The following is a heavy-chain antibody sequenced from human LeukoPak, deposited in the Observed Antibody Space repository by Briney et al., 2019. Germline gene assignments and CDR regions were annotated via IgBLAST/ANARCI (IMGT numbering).Heavy chain of an antibody. V-gene: IGHV1-2*02. CDR2: INPNSGST. D-gene: IGHD3-22*01. Sequence: ASVKVSCKASGYTFTGYYMHWVRQAPGQGLEWMGWINPNSGSTNYAQKFQGRVTMTRDTSISTAYMELSRLRSDDTAVYYCARFYDSSGSHDAFDIWGQGTMVTVSS. CDR1: GYTFTGYY. CDR3: ARFYDSSGSHDAFDI. J-gene: IGHJ3*02.